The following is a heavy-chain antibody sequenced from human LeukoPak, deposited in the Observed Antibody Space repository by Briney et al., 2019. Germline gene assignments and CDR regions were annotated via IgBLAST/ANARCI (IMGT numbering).Heavy chain of an antibody. Sequence: SGTLSLTCTVSGGSISSYYWSWIRQPAGKGLEWIGRIYTSGSTNYNPSLKSRVTMSVDTSKNQFSLKLSSVTAADTAVYYCARHWGYCSGGSCYWGYFDYWGQGTLVTVSS. CDR2: IYTSGST. D-gene: IGHD2-15*01. V-gene: IGHV4-4*07. J-gene: IGHJ4*02. CDR3: ARHWGYCSGGSCYWGYFDY. CDR1: GGSISSYY.